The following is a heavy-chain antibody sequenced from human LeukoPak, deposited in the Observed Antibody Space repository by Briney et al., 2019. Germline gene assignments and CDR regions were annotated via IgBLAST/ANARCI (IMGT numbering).Heavy chain of an antibody. V-gene: IGHV3-43*02. D-gene: IGHD6-13*01. Sequence: GGSLRLSCAASGFTFDDYAMHWVRQAPGKGLEWVSLISGDGGSTYYADSVKGRFTISRDNSKNSLYLQMNSLRTEDTALYYCAKGAAAGMVSRVYFDYWGQGTLVTVSS. J-gene: IGHJ4*02. CDR2: ISGDGGST. CDR1: GFTFDDYA. CDR3: AKGAAAGMVSRVYFDY.